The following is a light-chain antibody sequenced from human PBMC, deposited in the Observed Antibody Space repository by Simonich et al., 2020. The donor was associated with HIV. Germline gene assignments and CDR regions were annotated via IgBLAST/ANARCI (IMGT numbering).Light chain of an antibody. Sequence: QSALTQPASVSGSPGQSITISCTGTSSDVGGYNYVSWYQQHPGKAPKLMIYDFSKRPSGVSNRFSGSKSGNTASLTISGLQAEDEADYYCSSYTRSNTLVFGGGTKLTVL. CDR1: SSDVGGYNY. CDR2: DFS. J-gene: IGLJ2*01. V-gene: IGLV2-14*01. CDR3: SSYTRSNTLV.